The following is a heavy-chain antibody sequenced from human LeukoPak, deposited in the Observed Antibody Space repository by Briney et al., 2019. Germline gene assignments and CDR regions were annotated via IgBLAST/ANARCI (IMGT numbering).Heavy chain of an antibody. D-gene: IGHD6-19*01. Sequence: SETLSLTCAVSVGSISSSNWWSWVRQPPGKGLNGIGEIYQIGSTDYNPTPKSGVTISVEKSKNQFSLKLSSVTAADTAVYYCARVSSGWSDRDYWGQGTLVTVSS. J-gene: IGHJ4*02. V-gene: IGHV4-4*02. CDR1: VGSISSSNW. CDR3: ARVSSGWSDRDY. CDR2: IYQIGST.